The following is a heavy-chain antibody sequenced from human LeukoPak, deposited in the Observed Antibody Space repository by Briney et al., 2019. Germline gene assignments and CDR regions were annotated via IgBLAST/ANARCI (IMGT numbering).Heavy chain of an antibody. D-gene: IGHD6-19*01. CDR2: LKQDGSEK. CDR3: AKPYSSGWWYFDY. CDR1: GFTFSGYS. Sequence: PGGSLRLSCAASGFTFSGYSMSWVRQAPGKGLEWVAKLKQDGSEKYYAESVKGRFTISRDNSKNTLFLQMNSLRAEDTAVYYCAKPYSSGWWYFDYWGQGTLVTVSS. V-gene: IGHV3-7*05. J-gene: IGHJ4*02.